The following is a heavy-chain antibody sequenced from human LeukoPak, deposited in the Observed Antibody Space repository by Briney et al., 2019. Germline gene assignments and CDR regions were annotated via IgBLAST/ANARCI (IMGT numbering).Heavy chain of an antibody. J-gene: IGHJ3*01. CDR2: INHSGST. CDR3: AKAPYLSSGS. CDR1: GGSFRDYY. V-gene: IGHV4-34*01. Sequence: PSETLSLTCAVYGGSFRDYYWSWIRQPPGMGLEWIGEINHSGSTNYNPSLKSRVTISPDTSKNQFSLRLTSVTAADTAVYYCAKAPYLSSGSWGQGILVAVSS. D-gene: IGHD3-22*01.